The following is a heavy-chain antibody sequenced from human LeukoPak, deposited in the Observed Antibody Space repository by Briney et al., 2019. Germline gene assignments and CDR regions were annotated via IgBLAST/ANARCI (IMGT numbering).Heavy chain of an antibody. V-gene: IGHV4-34*01. D-gene: IGHD1-26*01. CDR1: GGSFSGYY. Sequence: SETLSLTCAVYGGSFSGYYWSWIRQPPGKGLEWIGEINHSGSTNYNPSLKSRVTISVDTSKNQISLKLSSVTAADTAVYYCARRSGSYFDYWGQGTLVTVSS. J-gene: IGHJ4*02. CDR2: INHSGST. CDR3: ARRSGSYFDY.